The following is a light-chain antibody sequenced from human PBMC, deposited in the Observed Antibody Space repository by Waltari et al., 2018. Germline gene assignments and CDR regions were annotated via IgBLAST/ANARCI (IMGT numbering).Light chain of an antibody. V-gene: IGKV3-11*01. CDR2: DAS. Sequence: EIVLTQSQATLSLSPGERATLSCRASQSVSSYLALYQQKPGQAPRLLIYDASNRATGIPARVSGSGSGTDFTITISSLEPEDFAVYYGQQRSNWTWTFCQGTKVEI. CDR1: QSVSSY. CDR3: QQRSNWTWT. J-gene: IGKJ1*01.